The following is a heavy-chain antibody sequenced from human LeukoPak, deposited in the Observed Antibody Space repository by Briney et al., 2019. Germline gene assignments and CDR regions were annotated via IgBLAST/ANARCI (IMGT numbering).Heavy chain of an antibody. V-gene: IGHV4-34*01. CDR3: ARGPIVVVPAAEYYYYGMDV. Sequence: SETLSLTCAVYGGSFSGYYWSWIRQPPGKGLEWIGEINHSGSTNYNPSLKSRVTISVDTSKNQFSLKLSSVTAADTAVYYCARGPIVVVPAAEYYYYGMDVRGQGTTVTVSS. CDR1: GGSFSGYY. J-gene: IGHJ6*02. CDR2: INHSGST. D-gene: IGHD2-2*01.